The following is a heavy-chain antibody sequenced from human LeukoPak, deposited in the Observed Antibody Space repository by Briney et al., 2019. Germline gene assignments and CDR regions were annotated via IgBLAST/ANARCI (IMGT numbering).Heavy chain of an antibody. D-gene: IGHD2-21*02. Sequence: SKTLSLTCAVYGGSFSGYYWSWIRQPPGKGLEWIGEINHSGSTNYNPSLKSRVTISVDTSKNQFSLKLSSVTAADTGVYYCARGRRLGAYCGGDCYRYYFDYWGQGTLVTVSS. CDR1: GGSFSGYY. J-gene: IGHJ4*02. CDR3: ARGRRLGAYCGGDCYRYYFDY. CDR2: INHSGST. V-gene: IGHV4-34*01.